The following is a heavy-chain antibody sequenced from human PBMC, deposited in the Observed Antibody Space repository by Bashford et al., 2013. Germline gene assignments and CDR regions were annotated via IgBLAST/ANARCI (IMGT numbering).Heavy chain of an antibody. J-gene: IGHJ6*03. CDR2: INAGNGNT. CDR3: AKGFPGYDILTGYYYYYYYMDV. D-gene: IGHD3-9*01. V-gene: IGHV1-3*01. Sequence: WVRQAPGQRLEWMGWINAGNGNTKYSQKFQGRVTITRDTSASTAYMELSSLRSEDTAVYYCAKGFPGYDILTGYYYYYYYMDVWGKGTTVTVSS.